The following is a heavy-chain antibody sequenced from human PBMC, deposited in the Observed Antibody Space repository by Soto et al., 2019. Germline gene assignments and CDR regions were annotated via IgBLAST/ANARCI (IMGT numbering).Heavy chain of an antibody. CDR3: ARSHGGYEYNFDY. Sequence: PGGSLRLSCAASGFTFSSYWMSWVRQAPGKGLEWVANIKQDGSEKYYVDSVKGRFTISRDNAKNSLYLQMNSLRAEDTAVYYCARSHGGYEYNFDYWGQGTLVTVSS. V-gene: IGHV3-7*03. J-gene: IGHJ4*02. CDR1: GFTFSSYW. CDR2: IKQDGSEK. D-gene: IGHD5-12*01.